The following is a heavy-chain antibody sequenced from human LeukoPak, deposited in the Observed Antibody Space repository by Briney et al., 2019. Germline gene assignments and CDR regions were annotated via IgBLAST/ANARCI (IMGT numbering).Heavy chain of an antibody. Sequence: SETLSLTCTLSGGSISSYYWSWIRQPAGKGLEWIGRIYSSGSTNYNPSLKSRVTISVDTSKNQFSLKLSSVTAADTAVYYCARVISGSYSPLDYWGQGTLVTVSS. J-gene: IGHJ4*02. CDR1: GGSISSYY. CDR2: IYSSGST. CDR3: ARVISGSYSPLDY. V-gene: IGHV4-4*07. D-gene: IGHD3-10*01.